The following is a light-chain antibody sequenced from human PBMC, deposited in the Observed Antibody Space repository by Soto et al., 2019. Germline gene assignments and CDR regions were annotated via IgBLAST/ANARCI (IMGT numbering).Light chain of an antibody. CDR2: KAS. CDR3: QQSYSTPRA. Sequence: DIHMTQSPSTLAGSVGDRVTITCRASQTISSWLAWYQQKPGKAPKLLIYKASTLKSGVPSRFSGSGSGTEFTLTISSLQPDDFATYYCQQSYSTPRAFGQGTRLEIK. CDR1: QTISSW. J-gene: IGKJ5*01. V-gene: IGKV1-5*03.